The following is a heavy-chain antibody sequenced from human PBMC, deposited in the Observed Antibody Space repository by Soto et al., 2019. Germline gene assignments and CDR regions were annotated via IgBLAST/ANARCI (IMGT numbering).Heavy chain of an antibody. CDR3: ARGGVVVAATLPYYYYYGMDV. J-gene: IGHJ6*02. V-gene: IGHV4-30-2*01. Sequence: PSETLSLTCAVSGGSISSGGYSWSWIRQPPGKGLEWIGYIYHSGSTYYNPSLKSRVTISVDRSKNQFSLKLSSVTAADTAVYYCARGGVVVAATLPYYYYYGMDVWGQGTTVTVSS. D-gene: IGHD2-15*01. CDR2: IYHSGST. CDR1: GGSISSGGYS.